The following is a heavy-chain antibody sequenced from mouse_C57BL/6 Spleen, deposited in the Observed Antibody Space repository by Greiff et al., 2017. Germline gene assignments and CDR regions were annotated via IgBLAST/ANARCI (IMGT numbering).Heavy chain of an antibody. CDR3: ARGSSYSFDY. D-gene: IGHD1-1*01. V-gene: IGHV1-64*01. J-gene: IGHJ2*01. CDR2: IHPNSGST. CDR1: GYTFTSYW. Sequence: QVQLQQPGAELVKPGASVKLSCKASGYTFTSYWMHWVKQRPGQGLAWIGMIHPNSGSTNYTEKLKSKATLTVDTSSRTAYMQLCSLTAEDSAFYYCARGSSYSFDYWGQGTTLTVSS.